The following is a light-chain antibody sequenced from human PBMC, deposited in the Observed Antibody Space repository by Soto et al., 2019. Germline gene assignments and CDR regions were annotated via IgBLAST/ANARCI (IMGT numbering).Light chain of an antibody. Sequence: QFVLTQPASGSGSPGQSITISCTGTSSDVGGYNYVSWYQQHPGKAPKLMIYEVSNRPSGVSNRFSGSKSGNTASLTISGLQAEDEADYYCSSYTSSSTRVFGGGTKLTVL. CDR2: EVS. CDR3: SSYTSSSTRV. CDR1: SSDVGGYNY. J-gene: IGLJ2*01. V-gene: IGLV2-14*01.